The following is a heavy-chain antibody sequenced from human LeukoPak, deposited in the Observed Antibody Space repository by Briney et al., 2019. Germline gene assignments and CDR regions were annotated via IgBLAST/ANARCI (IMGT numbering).Heavy chain of an antibody. CDR1: GYMFNKYG. D-gene: IGHD3-10*01. J-gene: IGHJ4*02. Sequence: GGSLRLSCAASGYMFNKYGINWVRQAPGKGLEWVANIKQDGTEKYYVDSVKGRFTISRDNAKNSLYLQMNSLRVEDTAIYYCAKVAKYYYGSETYYFFEHWGQGTPVTASS. CDR3: AKVAKYYYGSETYYFFEH. CDR2: IKQDGTEK. V-gene: IGHV3-7*01.